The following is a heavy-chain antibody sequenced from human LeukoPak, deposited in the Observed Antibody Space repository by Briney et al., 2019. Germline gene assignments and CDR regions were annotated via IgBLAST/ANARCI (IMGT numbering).Heavy chain of an antibody. CDR2: ITSSSTYT. CDR1: GFTFSSYV. J-gene: IGHJ4*02. Sequence: GGSLRLSCTASGFTFSSYVMHWVRQTPGKGLEWVSSITSSSTYTFYADSVKGRFTISRDNSKNTLYLQMNSLRAEDTAVYYCAKDRSSSWYFDYWGQGTLVTVSS. D-gene: IGHD6-13*01. CDR3: AKDRSSSWYFDY. V-gene: IGHV3-21*01.